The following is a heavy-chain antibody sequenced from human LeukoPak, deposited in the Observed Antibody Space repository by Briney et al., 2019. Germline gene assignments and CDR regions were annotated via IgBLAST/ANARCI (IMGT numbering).Heavy chain of an antibody. J-gene: IGHJ5*02. Sequence: GRSLRLSCAASGFTFSSYAMHWVRQAPGKGLAWVAVISYDGSNKYYADSVKGRFTISRDNSKNTLYLQMNSLRAEDTAVYYCARGVYTAMVPFLNWFDPWGQGTLVTVSS. CDR3: ARGVYTAMVPFLNWFDP. D-gene: IGHD5-18*01. CDR2: ISYDGSNK. V-gene: IGHV3-30-3*01. CDR1: GFTFSSYA.